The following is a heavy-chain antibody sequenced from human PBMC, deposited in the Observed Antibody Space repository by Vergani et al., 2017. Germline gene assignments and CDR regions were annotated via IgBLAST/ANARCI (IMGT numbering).Heavy chain of an antibody. CDR2: ISSSSSYT. V-gene: IGHV3-11*05. Sequence: QVQLVESGGGLVKPGGSLRLSCAASGFTFSDYYMSWIRQAPGKGLEWVSYISSSSSYTNYADSVKGRFTISRDNAKNSLYLQMNSLRAEDTAVYYCTTDREYYDILTGYYTPGMDVWGQGTTVTVSS. D-gene: IGHD3-9*01. J-gene: IGHJ6*02. CDR1: GFTFSDYY. CDR3: TTDREYYDILTGYYTPGMDV.